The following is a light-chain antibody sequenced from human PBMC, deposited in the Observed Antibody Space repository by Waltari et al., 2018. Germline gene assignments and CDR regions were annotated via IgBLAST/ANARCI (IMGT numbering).Light chain of an antibody. CDR3: AAWDDTLSAVL. CDR1: RSNIGINY. V-gene: IGLV1-47*01. CDR2: RNN. J-gene: IGLJ3*02. Sequence: QSVLTQPPSASGTPGQRVTISCSGSRSNIGINYVYWYQHLPGTTPKLLSYRNNQRPAGVPDRFSGSKSGTSASLAISGLRSEDEADYYCAAWDDTLSAVLFGGGTNLTVL.